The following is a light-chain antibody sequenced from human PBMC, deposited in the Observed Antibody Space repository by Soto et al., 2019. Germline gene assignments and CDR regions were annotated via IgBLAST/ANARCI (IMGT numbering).Light chain of an antibody. Sequence: QSVLTQPPSVSAAPGQKVSISCSRSSSIFASASVSWYQHLPGTAPKLLSYGNHQRPSGIPDRFSGSKSGTSATLGITGLPTGDEADYYCGAWDSDRGAVLFCGGTKLTVL. V-gene: IGLV1-51*01. CDR3: GAWDSDRGAVL. CDR1: SSIFASAS. J-gene: IGLJ2*01. CDR2: GNH.